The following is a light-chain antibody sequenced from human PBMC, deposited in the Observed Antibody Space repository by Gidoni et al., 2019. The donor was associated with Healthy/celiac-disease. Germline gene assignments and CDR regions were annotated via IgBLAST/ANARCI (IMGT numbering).Light chain of an antibody. V-gene: IGKV2-30*02. Sequence: DVVMTQSPLSLPVTLGQPASISCRSSQSLVHSDGNTYLNWFQQRPGQSPRRLIYKVSNRDSGVPDRFSGSGSGTDLTLKISRVEAEDVGVYYCMQGTHLYTFGQGTKLEIK. J-gene: IGKJ2*01. CDR1: QSLVHSDGNTY. CDR3: MQGTHLYT. CDR2: KVS.